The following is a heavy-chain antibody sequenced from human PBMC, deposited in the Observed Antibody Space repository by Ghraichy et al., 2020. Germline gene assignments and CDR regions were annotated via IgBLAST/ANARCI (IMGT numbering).Heavy chain of an antibody. CDR3: ARDGGPRITIFGVNNWYFDL. CDR1: GYTFTGYY. Sequence: ASVKVSCKASGYTFTGYYMHWVRQAPGQGLEWMGWINPNSGGTNYAQKFQGRVTMTRDTSISTAYMELSRLRSDDTAVYYCARDGGPRITIFGVNNWYFDLWGRGTLVTVSS. J-gene: IGHJ2*01. D-gene: IGHD3-3*01. CDR2: INPNSGGT. V-gene: IGHV1-2*02.